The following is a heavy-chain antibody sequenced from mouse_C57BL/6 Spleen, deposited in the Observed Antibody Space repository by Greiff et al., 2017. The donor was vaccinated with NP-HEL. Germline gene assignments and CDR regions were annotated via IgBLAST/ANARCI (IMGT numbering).Heavy chain of an antibody. D-gene: IGHD1-1*01. V-gene: IGHV3-6*01. CDR1: GYSITSGYY. CDR3: ARITTVGYFDY. J-gene: IGHJ2*01. CDR2: ISYDGSN. Sequence: EVKLQESGPGLVKPSQSLSLTCSVTGYSITSGYYWNWIRQFPGNKLEWMGYISYDGSNNYNPSLKNRISITRDTSKNQFFLKLNSVSTEDTATYYCARITTVGYFDYWGQGTTLTVSS.